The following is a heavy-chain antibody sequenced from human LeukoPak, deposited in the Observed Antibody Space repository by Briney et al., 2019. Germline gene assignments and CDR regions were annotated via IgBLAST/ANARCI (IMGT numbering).Heavy chain of an antibody. D-gene: IGHD2-15*01. V-gene: IGHV4-31*03. CDR2: IYYSGST. CDR1: GGSFSGYY. CDR3: AREGVVVAARVSDAFDI. J-gene: IGHJ3*02. Sequence: SETLSLTCTVYGGSFSGYYWSWIRQHPGKGLEWIGYIYYSGSTYYNPSLKSRVTISVDTSKNQFSLKLSSVTAADTAVYYCAREGVVVAARVSDAFDIWGQGTMVTVSS.